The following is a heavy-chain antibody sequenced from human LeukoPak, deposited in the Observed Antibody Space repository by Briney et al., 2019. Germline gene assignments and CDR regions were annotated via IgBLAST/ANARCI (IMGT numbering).Heavy chain of an antibody. CDR3: ARDEGSGSWYGTVDF. J-gene: IGHJ4*02. CDR1: GFTFSSYW. D-gene: IGHD6-13*01. Sequence: PGGSLRLSCAASGFTFSSYWMHWVRQAPGKGLVWVSRINSDGSSTSYADSVKGRFTLSRDNAKNTLYLQMNSLRADDTAVYYCARDEGSGSWYGTVDFWGQGTLVTVSS. CDR2: INSDGSST. V-gene: IGHV3-74*01.